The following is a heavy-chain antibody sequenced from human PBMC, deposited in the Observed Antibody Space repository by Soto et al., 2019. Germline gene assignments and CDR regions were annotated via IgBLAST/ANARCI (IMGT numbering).Heavy chain of an antibody. CDR1: GGSISSYY. Sequence: QVQLQESGPGLVKPSETLSLTCTVSGGSISSYYWSWIRQPPGKGLEWIGYIYYSGSTNYNPSLKRRVTISVDTSHNQFSLKLSSVPAADTAVYYCARHTGAMGNFDYWGQGTLVTVSS. CDR2: IYYSGST. J-gene: IGHJ4*02. D-gene: IGHD1-26*01. CDR3: ARHTGAMGNFDY. V-gene: IGHV4-59*08.